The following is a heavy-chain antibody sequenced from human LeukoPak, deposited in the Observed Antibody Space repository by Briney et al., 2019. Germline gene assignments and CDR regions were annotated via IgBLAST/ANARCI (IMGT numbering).Heavy chain of an antibody. J-gene: IGHJ4*02. Sequence: PGGSLRLSCAASGFTVSSNYVSWVRQAPGKGLEWVSVIYSGGTTYYADSVKGRFIISRDGSGNTLYLQMNSLRVEDTAVYFCAREIPLAGTFYFDNWGQGTLVTVSS. D-gene: IGHD6-19*01. CDR2: IYSGGTT. CDR3: AREIPLAGTFYFDN. CDR1: GFTVSSNY. V-gene: IGHV3-53*01.